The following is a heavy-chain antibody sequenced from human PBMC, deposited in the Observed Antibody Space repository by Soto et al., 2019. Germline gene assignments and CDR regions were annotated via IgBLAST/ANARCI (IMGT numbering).Heavy chain of an antibody. V-gene: IGHV4-39*01. CDR2: ICYSGST. Sequence: PSETLCLPWTVSRGSIDSRLCCRGWVRQNPGKGLERIERICYSGSTHYNPSLKSRVTVSVDTSKNQFSLKLTSVTAADTAVYFCLRHRNSRAVSGSFFDSWSQGTPVTVS. CDR3: LRHRNSRAVSGSFFDS. CDR1: RGSIDSRLCC. D-gene: IGHD6-19*01. J-gene: IGHJ4*02.